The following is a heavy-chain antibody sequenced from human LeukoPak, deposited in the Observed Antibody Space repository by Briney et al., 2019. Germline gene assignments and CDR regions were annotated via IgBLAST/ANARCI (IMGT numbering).Heavy chain of an antibody. V-gene: IGHV4-59*01. Sequence: PSETLSLTCTVSGGSISSYYWSWIRQPPGKGLEWIGYIYYSGSTNYNPSLKSRVSMSVDTSKNQFSLKPSSVTAADTAVYYCARMGLGGHGEYDYWGQGTLVTVSS. CDR2: IYYSGST. CDR3: ARMGLGGHGEYDY. J-gene: IGHJ4*02. CDR1: GGSISSYY. D-gene: IGHD3-10*01.